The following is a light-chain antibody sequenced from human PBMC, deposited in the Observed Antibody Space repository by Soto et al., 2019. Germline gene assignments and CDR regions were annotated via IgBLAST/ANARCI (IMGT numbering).Light chain of an antibody. V-gene: IGKV3-11*01. Sequence: QAPATLSLSPGERATLSCRASQTVRNNLAWYLQRPGQAPRLLIYDASSRATGIPARFSGSGYGTDFTLTISRLEPEDFAIYYCQQHSNWPLTFGGGTKVDLK. CDR3: QQHSNWPLT. J-gene: IGKJ4*01. CDR2: DAS. CDR1: QTVRNN.